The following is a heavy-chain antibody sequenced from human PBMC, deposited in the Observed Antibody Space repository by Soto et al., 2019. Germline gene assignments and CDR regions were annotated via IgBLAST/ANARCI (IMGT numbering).Heavy chain of an antibody. CDR3: MRGGWGDSPIDY. V-gene: IGHV1-2*02. Sequence: ASVKVSCKASGYTFTDYYVHWVRQAPGQGLEWMGWINPSNEITTFSEFFQGRITMTRDTSTNTVHMELNMLTSDDTAVYYCMRGGWGDSPIDYWGQGTQVTAP. D-gene: IGHD1-26*01. CDR2: INPSNEIT. CDR1: GYTFTDYY. J-gene: IGHJ4*02.